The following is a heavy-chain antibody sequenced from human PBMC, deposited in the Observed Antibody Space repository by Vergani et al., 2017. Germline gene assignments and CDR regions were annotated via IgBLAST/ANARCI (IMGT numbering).Heavy chain of an antibody. CDR1: GFTFGDYA. J-gene: IGHJ4*02. CDR2: IRSKAYGGTT. Sequence: EVQMVESGGGLVQPGRSLRLSCTASGFTFGDYAMSWVRQAPGTGLAWVGFIRSKAYGGTTEYAASVKGRFTISRDDSKSIAYLQMKSLKTEDTAVYYCTRRFSRYYDFWSGYPFDYWGQGTLVTVSS. V-gene: IGHV3-49*04. CDR3: TRRFSRYYDFWSGYPFDY. D-gene: IGHD3-3*01.